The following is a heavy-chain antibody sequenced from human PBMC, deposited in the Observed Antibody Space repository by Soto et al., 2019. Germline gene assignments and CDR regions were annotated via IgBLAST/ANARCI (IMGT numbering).Heavy chain of an antibody. Sequence: ASGKVACKASGYNFNSYGISWVRQAPGQGLEWMGWISANNGNTKYAQKVQGRVTMTTDTSTSIAYMELRSLRSDDTAVYYCARDHRYCSGGSCYVVDYWGQGTLVTVSS. CDR3: ARDHRYCSGGSCYVVDY. J-gene: IGHJ4*02. CDR1: GYNFNSYG. CDR2: ISANNGNT. D-gene: IGHD2-15*01. V-gene: IGHV1-18*01.